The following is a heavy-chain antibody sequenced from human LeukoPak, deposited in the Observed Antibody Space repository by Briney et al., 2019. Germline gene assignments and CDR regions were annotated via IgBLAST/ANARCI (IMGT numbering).Heavy chain of an antibody. J-gene: IGHJ6*02. CDR3: ARSPYCSGGSCYRYYGMDV. D-gene: IGHD2-15*01. CDR2: ITGVGGTP. Sequence: GGSLRLSCATSGFTFGSYAMTWVRQAPGKGLEWVSGITGVGGTPYYADSVKGRFTISRDNSKNTLYLQMNSLRAEDTAVYYCARSPYCSGGSCYRYYGMDVWGQGTTVTVSS. V-gene: IGHV3-23*01. CDR1: GFTFGSYA.